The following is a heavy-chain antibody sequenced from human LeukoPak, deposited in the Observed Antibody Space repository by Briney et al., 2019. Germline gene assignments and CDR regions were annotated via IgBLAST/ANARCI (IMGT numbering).Heavy chain of an antibody. Sequence: GGSLTLSCAASGFTFSNAWRSWVRQAPGKGLEWVGRIKSKTDGGTTDYAAPVNGRITTSRDGSKNTLYLQMNGLNTEDTAVYYCTTGIITMVGGVLTVDYWGQGTLVTVSS. V-gene: IGHV3-15*01. CDR3: TTGIITMVGGVLTVDY. J-gene: IGHJ4*02. D-gene: IGHD3-10*01. CDR1: GFTFSNAW. CDR2: IKSKTDGGTT.